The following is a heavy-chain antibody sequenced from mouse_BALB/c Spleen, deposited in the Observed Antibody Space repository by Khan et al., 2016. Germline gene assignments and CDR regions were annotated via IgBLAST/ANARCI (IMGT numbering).Heavy chain of an antibody. D-gene: IGHD4-1*01. CDR1: GYAFSSYW. J-gene: IGHJ2*01. Sequence: QVQLKQSGAELVRPGSSVKISCKASGYAFSSYWKNWVKQRPGQGLEWIGQIYPGDGDTNYNGKFKGKATLTADKSSSTAYMQLSSLTSEDSAVYFCARGVGPDYWGQGTTLTVSS. CDR2: IYPGDGDT. CDR3: ARGVGPDY. V-gene: IGHV1-80*01.